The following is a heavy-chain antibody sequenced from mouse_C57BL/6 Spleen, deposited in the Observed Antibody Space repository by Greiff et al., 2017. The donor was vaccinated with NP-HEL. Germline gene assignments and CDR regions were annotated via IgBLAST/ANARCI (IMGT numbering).Heavy chain of an antibody. D-gene: IGHD1-1*01. V-gene: IGHV1-85*01. J-gene: IGHJ3*01. CDR2: IYPRDGST. CDR1: GYNFTSYD. CDR3: AREDYYGSSAY. Sequence: VQLQQSGPELVKPGASVKLSCKASGYNFTSYDINWVKQRPGQGLEWIGWIYPRDGSTKYNEKFKGKATLTVDTSSSTAYMELHSLTSEDSAVYFCAREDYYGSSAYWGQGTLVTGSA.